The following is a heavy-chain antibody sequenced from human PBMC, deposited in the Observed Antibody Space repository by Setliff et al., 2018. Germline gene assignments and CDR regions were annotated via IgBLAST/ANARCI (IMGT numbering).Heavy chain of an antibody. V-gene: IGHV4-39*01. CDR2: IYYSGAT. D-gene: IGHD3-9*01. CDR3: ARQTSGAGTAGYYREYNWFDP. J-gene: IGHJ5*02. CDR1: GGSIKDEDHY. Sequence: SETLSLTCTVSGGSIKDEDHYWGWIRQPPGKGLEWIGTIYYSGATYHNPSLKSRLAISVDTSKNQFSLKLNSVTAADTAVYYCARQTSGAGTAGYYREYNWFDPWGQGTLVT.